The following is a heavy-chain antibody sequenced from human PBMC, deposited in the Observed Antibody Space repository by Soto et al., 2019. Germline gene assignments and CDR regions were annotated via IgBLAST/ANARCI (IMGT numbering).Heavy chain of an antibody. CDR1: GFTFSNAW. CDR2: IKSKTDGGTT. Sequence: GESLKISCAASGFTFSNAWMSWVRQAPGKGLEWVGRIKSKTDGGTTDYAAPVKGRFTISRDDSKNTLYLQMNSLKTEDTAVYYCTTPTVTTGDDAFDIWGQGTMVTVSS. J-gene: IGHJ3*02. V-gene: IGHV3-15*01. CDR3: TTPTVTTGDDAFDI. D-gene: IGHD4-4*01.